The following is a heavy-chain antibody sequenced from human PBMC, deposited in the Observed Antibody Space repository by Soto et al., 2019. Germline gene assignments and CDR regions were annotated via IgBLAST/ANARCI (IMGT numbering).Heavy chain of an antibody. Sequence: ASVKVSCKASGYTFTSYAMHWVRQAPGQRLEWMGWINAGNGNTKYSQKFQGRVTITRDTSVSTAYMELSSLRSEDTAVYYCARDLNADYYDSSGSKTPFDYWGQGTLVTVSS. CDR2: INAGNGNT. D-gene: IGHD3-22*01. CDR3: ARDLNADYYDSSGSKTPFDY. CDR1: GYTFTSYA. J-gene: IGHJ4*02. V-gene: IGHV1-3*01.